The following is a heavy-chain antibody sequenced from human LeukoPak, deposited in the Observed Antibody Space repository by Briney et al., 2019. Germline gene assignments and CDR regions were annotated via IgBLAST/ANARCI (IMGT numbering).Heavy chain of an antibody. CDR3: AKFYGSPLDSSGYYGY. CDR1: GYTFTSYG. D-gene: IGHD3-22*01. CDR2: ISAYNGNT. J-gene: IGHJ4*02. Sequence: ASVKVSCKASGYTFTSYGISWVRQAPGQGLEWMGWISAYNGNTNYAQKLQGRVTMTTDTSTSTAYMELRSLRSDDTAVYYCAKFYGSPLDSSGYYGYWGQGTLVTVSS. V-gene: IGHV1-18*01.